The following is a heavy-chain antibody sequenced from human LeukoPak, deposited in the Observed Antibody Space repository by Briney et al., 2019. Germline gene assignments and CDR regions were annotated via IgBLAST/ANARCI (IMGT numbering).Heavy chain of an antibody. CDR2: INHSRST. D-gene: IGHD1-14*01. CDR3: ARVPLLGMEPTV. Sequence: PSETLSLTCAVYGGSFSGYYWSWIRQPPGKGLEWIGEINHSRSTNYNPSLKSRVTISVDTSKNQFSLKLSSVTAADTAVYYCARVPLLGMEPTVWGQGTLVTVSS. J-gene: IGHJ4*02. V-gene: IGHV4-34*01. CDR1: GGSFSGYY.